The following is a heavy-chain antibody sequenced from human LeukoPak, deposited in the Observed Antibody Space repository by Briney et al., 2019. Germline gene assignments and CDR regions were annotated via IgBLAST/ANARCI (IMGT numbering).Heavy chain of an antibody. CDR2: ISDDGSNK. CDR3: AKAIGGTFYRNSYYYYGLDV. J-gene: IGHJ6*04. V-gene: IGHV3-30*18. Sequence: GKSLRLSCAASGFTFSTYGIHWVRRAPGKGLEWVAVISDDGSNKYYADSVKGRFTISRDNSKNTLYLQMNSLRVEDTAVYYCAKAIGGTFYRNSYYYYGLDVWGKGTTVTVSS. D-gene: IGHD1-26*01. CDR1: GFTFSTYG.